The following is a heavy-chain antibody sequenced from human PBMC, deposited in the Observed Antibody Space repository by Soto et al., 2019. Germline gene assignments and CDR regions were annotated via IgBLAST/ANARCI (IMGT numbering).Heavy chain of an antibody. CDR3: ARVGRSYYDILTGHFEY. Sequence: ASVKVSCKASGYTFTSYGISWVRQAPGQGFEWMGWISAYNGNTNYAQKLQGRVTMTTDTSTSTAYMELRSLRSDDTAVYYCARVGRSYYDILTGHFEYWGQGTLVTVSS. V-gene: IGHV1-18*01. J-gene: IGHJ4*02. D-gene: IGHD3-9*01. CDR1: GYTFTSYG. CDR2: ISAYNGNT.